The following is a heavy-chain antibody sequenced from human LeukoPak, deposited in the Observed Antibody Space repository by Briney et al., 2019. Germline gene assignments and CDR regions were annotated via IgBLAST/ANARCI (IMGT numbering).Heavy chain of an antibody. D-gene: IGHD5-12*01. J-gene: IGHJ6*03. V-gene: IGHV1-69*13. CDR2: IIPIFGTA. CDR3: ARGHGVATILGYYYYYMDV. Sequence: SVKVSCKASGYTFTSYAISWVRQAPGQGLEWMGGIIPIFGTANYAQKFQGRVTITADESTSTAYMELSSLRSEDTAVYYCARGHGVATILGYYYYYMDVWGKGTTVTISS. CDR1: GYTFTSYA.